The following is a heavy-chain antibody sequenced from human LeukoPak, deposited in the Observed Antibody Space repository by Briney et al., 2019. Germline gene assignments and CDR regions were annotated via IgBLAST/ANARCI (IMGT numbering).Heavy chain of an antibody. J-gene: IGHJ5*02. CDR2: IIPIFGTA. CDR3: ARALGYCSSTSCYRLWFDP. D-gene: IGHD2-2*02. Sequence: SVKVSCKASGGTFSSYAISWVRQAPGQGLEWVGGIIPIFGTANYAQKFQGRVTITADESTSTAYMELSSLRSEDTAVYYCARALGYCSSTSCYRLWFDPWGQGTLVTVSS. CDR1: GGTFSSYA. V-gene: IGHV1-69*01.